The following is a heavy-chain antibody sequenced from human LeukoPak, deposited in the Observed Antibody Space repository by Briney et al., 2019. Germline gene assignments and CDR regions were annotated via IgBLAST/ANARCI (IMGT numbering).Heavy chain of an antibody. CDR1: GFPFSRYA. CDR2: ISGSGGDI. V-gene: IGHV3-23*01. CDR3: AKDRFGSGSPNWFGP. J-gene: IGHJ5*02. D-gene: IGHD3-10*01. Sequence: GGSLRLSCAGSGFPFSRYAMSWIRQVPGKGLEWVSAISGSGGDIFYTDSVKGRFTISRDNSKNTLYLQMNSLRAGDTAVYYCAKDRFGSGSPNWFGPWGQGTLVTVSS.